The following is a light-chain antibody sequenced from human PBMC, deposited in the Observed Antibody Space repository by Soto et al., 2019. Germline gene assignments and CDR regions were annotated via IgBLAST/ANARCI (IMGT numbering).Light chain of an antibody. CDR3: QHYIRWPLP. Sequence: MSLSPAAVSVSPGERATLSCRASQIVSSNLAWYQQKPGQAPSLLIYGASTRATGTPARFSGSGSGTEFTLTISSLQSEDFTVYYCQHYIRWPLPFGGGTKV. CDR1: QIVSSN. V-gene: IGKV3-15*01. J-gene: IGKJ4*01. CDR2: GAS.